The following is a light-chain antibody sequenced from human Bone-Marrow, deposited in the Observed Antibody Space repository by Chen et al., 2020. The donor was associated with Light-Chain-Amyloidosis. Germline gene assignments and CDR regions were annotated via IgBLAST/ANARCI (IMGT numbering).Light chain of an antibody. CDR2: EVT. CDR3: SSYTITTTRV. J-gene: IGLJ1*01. Sequence: QSALTQPASVSGSPGQSITISCTGTSSDVGGDNHVSWYQQHPDKAPKLMIYEVTNRPSWVPDRFFGSKSDNTASLTISGLQTEDEADYFCSSYTITTTRVFGSGTRVTVL. V-gene: IGLV2-14*01. CDR1: SSDVGGDNH.